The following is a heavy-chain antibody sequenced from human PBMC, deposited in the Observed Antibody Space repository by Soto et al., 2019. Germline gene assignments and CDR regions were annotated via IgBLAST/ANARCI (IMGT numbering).Heavy chain of an antibody. D-gene: IGHD2-2*01. Sequence: SVGGVVLPGRSLRLSCAASGFTFNTFGMHWVRQAPGKGLEWVAVISYDGSDKYYSDSVRGRFTISRDNSMNTLYLQMNSLRTEDTAVYYCAKSPNFYCSSYHCYKYYFDYWGQGTLVTVSS. CDR2: ISYDGSDK. CDR3: AKSPNFYCSSYHCYKYYFDY. V-gene: IGHV3-30*18. J-gene: IGHJ4*02. CDR1: GFTFNTFG.